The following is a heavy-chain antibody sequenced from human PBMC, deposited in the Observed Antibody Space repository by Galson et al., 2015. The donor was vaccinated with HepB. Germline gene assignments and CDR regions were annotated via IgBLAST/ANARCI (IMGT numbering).Heavy chain of an antibody. Sequence: SLRLSCAASGFTFSSYGMHWVRQAPGKGLEWVAVIWYDGSNKYYADSVKGRFTISRDNSKNTLYLQMNSLRAEDTAVYYCARDPGIAAAGDAFDIWGQGTMVTFSS. CDR2: IWYDGSNK. CDR1: GFTFSSYG. V-gene: IGHV3-33*01. CDR3: ARDPGIAAAGDAFDI. J-gene: IGHJ3*02. D-gene: IGHD6-13*01.